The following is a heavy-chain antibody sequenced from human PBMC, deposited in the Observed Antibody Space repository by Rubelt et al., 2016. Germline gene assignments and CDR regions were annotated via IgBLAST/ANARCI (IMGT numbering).Heavy chain of an antibody. D-gene: IGHD2-2*01. J-gene: IGHJ4*02. Sequence: EVQLVESGGGLVQPGGSLRLSCAASGFTFSSYWMTWVRQAPGKGLEWVANIKQDGSEKYYVDSVKGRFTISRDNAKNSLYLQMNSLRAEESAVYYCARRVCCSTSCVDHWGQGTLVTVSS. V-gene: IGHV3-7*03. CDR1: GFTFSSYW. CDR3: ARRVCCSTSCVDH. CDR2: IKQDGSEK.